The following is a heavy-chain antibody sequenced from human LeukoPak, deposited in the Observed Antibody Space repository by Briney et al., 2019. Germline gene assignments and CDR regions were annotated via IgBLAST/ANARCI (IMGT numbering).Heavy chain of an antibody. CDR1: GFTFSSYE. D-gene: IGHD6-13*01. Sequence: GGSLRLSCAAPGFTFSSYEMNWVRQAPGKGLEWVSGISGSGGSTYYADSVKGRFTISRDNSKNTLYLQMNSLRADDTAVYYCAKTQGTWYFDAFDIWGQGTMVTVSS. J-gene: IGHJ3*02. CDR3: AKTQGTWYFDAFDI. CDR2: ISGSGGST. V-gene: IGHV3-23*01.